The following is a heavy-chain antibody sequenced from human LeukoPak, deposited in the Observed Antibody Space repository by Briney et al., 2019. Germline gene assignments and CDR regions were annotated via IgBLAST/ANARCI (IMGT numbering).Heavy chain of an antibody. CDR2: ISFDGKNR. CDR3: VRPMTTTRNFEH. Sequence: GGSLRLSCAASGFTFISQPMHWVRQTPGKGLECVALISFDGKNRFYVDSVIGRFTISRDNNKNTLFLQMNSLRAEDMGVYYCVRPMTTTRNFEHWGQGTLVTVSS. D-gene: IGHD1-1*01. J-gene: IGHJ4*02. CDR1: GFTFISQP. V-gene: IGHV3-30*03.